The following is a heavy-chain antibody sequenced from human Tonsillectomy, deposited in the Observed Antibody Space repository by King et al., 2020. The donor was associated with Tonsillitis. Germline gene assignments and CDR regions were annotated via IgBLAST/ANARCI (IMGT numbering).Heavy chain of an antibody. D-gene: IGHD4-17*01. J-gene: IGHJ6*02. V-gene: IGHV3-30-3*01. CDR3: ARRDGALDYYYYGLDV. CDR1: GFTFSNYA. CDR2: ISYDGINK. Sequence: VQLVESGGGVVQPGRSLRLSCAASGFTFSNYAMHWVRQAPGKGLEGVADISYDGINKDYADSVNGRFTISRDNSKNTVYLQMNSLRAEDTAVYYCARRDGALDYYYYGLDVWGQGTTVTVSS.